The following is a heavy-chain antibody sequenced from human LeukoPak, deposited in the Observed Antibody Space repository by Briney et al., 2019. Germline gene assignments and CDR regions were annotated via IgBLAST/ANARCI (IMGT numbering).Heavy chain of an antibody. V-gene: IGHV4-30-4*01. Sequence: TLSLTCIVSGGSISSGDYYWSWIRQPPGKGLEWIGCIYYSGSTYYNPSLKSRVTISVDTPKNQFSLKLSSVTAADTAVYYCARVNSSGYYDRRFDYWGQGTLVTVSS. CDR2: IYYSGST. CDR1: GGSISSGDYY. J-gene: IGHJ4*02. CDR3: ARVNSSGYYDRRFDY. D-gene: IGHD3-22*01.